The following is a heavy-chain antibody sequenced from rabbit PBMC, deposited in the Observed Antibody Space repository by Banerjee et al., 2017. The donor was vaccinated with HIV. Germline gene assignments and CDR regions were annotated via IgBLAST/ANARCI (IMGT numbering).Heavy chain of an antibody. CDR1: GFDFSSYG. D-gene: IGHD1-1*01. CDR2: IDPLFGIT. V-gene: IGHV1S47*01. J-gene: IGHJ4*01. CDR3: VRGASSSGYYSL. Sequence: QEQLVESGGGLPKLGGSLTLSCQASGFDFSSYGVSWVRQAPRKGLEWIAYIDPLFGITYYATWVNGRFTISSHNAQNTLSLQLNSLTAADTATYFCVRGASSSGYYSLWGPG.